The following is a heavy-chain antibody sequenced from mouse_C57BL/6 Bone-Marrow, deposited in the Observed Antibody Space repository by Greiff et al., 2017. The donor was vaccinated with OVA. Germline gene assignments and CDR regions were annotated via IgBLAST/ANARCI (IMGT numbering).Heavy chain of an antibody. V-gene: IGHV1-55*01. J-gene: IGHJ4*01. Sequence: VQLQQSGAELVKPGASVKMSCKASGYTFTSYWITWVKQRPGQGLAWIGDIYPGSGSTNYNEKFKSKATLTVDTSSSTAYMQLSSLTSEDSAVYYCARHYDYAMDYWGQGTSVTVSS. D-gene: IGHD1-1*01. CDR1: GYTFTSYW. CDR2: IYPGSGST. CDR3: ARHYDYAMDY.